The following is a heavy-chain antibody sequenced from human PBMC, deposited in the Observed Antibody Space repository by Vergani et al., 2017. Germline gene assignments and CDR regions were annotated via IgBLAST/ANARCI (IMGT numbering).Heavy chain of an antibody. Sequence: QVQLQESGPGLVKPSETLSLTCAVSGYSISSGYYWGWIRQPPGKGLEWIGSIYHSGSTYYNPSLKSRVTISVDTSKNQFSLKLSSVTAADTAVYYCARGDYGDYRGHWFDPWGQGTLVTVSS. CDR3: ARGDYGDYRGHWFDP. V-gene: IGHV4-38-2*01. CDR2: IYHSGST. D-gene: IGHD4-17*01. J-gene: IGHJ5*02. CDR1: GYSISSGYY.